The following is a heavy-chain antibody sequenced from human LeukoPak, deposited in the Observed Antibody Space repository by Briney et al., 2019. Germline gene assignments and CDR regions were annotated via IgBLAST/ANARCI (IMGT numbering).Heavy chain of an antibody. CDR3: AREEDCSGGICYLGNAFDI. Sequence: PSETLSLTCAVYGGSFSGYYWSWIRQPPGKGLEWIGEINHSGSTNYNASLKSRVTISVDTSKNQFSLKLSSVTAADTAVYYCAREEDCSGGICYLGNAFDIWGQGTVVTVSS. V-gene: IGHV4-34*01. D-gene: IGHD2-15*01. CDR2: INHSGST. J-gene: IGHJ3*02. CDR1: GGSFSGYY.